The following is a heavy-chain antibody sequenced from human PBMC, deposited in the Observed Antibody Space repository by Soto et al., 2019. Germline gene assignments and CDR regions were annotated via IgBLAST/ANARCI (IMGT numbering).Heavy chain of an antibody. V-gene: IGHV1-18*01. CDR2: ISAYNGNT. CDR3: ARDSPGVQLEILHDAFDI. CDR1: GYTFTSYG. Sequence: GASVKVSCKASGYTFTSYGISWVRQAPGQGLEWMGWISAYNGNTNYAQKLQGRVTMTTDISTSTAYMELRSLRSDDTAIYYCARDSPGVQLEILHDAFDIWGQGTMVTVSS. D-gene: IGHD1-1*01. J-gene: IGHJ3*02.